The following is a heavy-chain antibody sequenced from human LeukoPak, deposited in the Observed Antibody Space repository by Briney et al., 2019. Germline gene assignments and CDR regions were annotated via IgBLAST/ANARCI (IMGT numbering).Heavy chain of an antibody. CDR1: GFTFGDYG. CDR2: IRTKAYGETT. D-gene: IGHD3-9*01. J-gene: IGHJ5*02. Sequence: GGSLRPSCTASGFTFGDYGMSWVRQAPGKGLEWIGFIRTKAYGETTEHAASVKGRFTFSRDDSKSIAYLEMNSLKTEDTAVYYCTRVPILTGYVNYFDPWGQGTLVTVSS. CDR3: TRVPILTGYVNYFDP. V-gene: IGHV3-49*04.